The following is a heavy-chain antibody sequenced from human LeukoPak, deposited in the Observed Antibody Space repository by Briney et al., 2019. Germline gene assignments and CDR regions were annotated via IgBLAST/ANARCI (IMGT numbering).Heavy chain of an antibody. CDR3: ARAEGFVRSTSADY. Sequence: ASVKVSCKASGYTFTGYYMYWVRQAPGQGLEWMGWINPNSGGTNYAQKFQGRVTMTRDTSISTAYMELSRLRSDDTAVYYCARAEGFVRSTSADYWGQGTLVTVSS. CDR2: INPNSGGT. V-gene: IGHV1-2*02. J-gene: IGHJ4*02. CDR1: GYTFTGYY. D-gene: IGHD2-2*01.